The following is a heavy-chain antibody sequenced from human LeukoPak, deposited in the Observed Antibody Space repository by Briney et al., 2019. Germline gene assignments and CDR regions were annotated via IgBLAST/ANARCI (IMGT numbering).Heavy chain of an antibody. CDR3: ACLRGPSDY. CDR1: GFSFSDYG. V-gene: IGHV3-30*03. D-gene: IGHD4-17*01. Sequence: PGRSLRLSCAASGFSFSDYGMHWVRQAPGKGLEWVAVISYDGTETYYADFGKGRFTVSRDNTKNSLYLQMDSLTADDTAVYFCACLRGPSDYWGQGTLVTVSS. CDR2: ISYDGTET. J-gene: IGHJ4*02.